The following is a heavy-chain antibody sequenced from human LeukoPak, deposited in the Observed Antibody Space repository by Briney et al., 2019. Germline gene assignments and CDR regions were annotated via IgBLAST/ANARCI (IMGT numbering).Heavy chain of an antibody. V-gene: IGHV3-30*04. Sequence: PGRSLRLSCAASGFTFTNSVMHWVRQAPGKGLEWVAVISYDGSNKYYADSVKGRFTISRDNSKNTVYLQMNSLRPEDTAVYYCARELTSTYYFDYWGKGTLVTVSS. CDR2: ISYDGSNK. CDR1: GFTFTNSV. J-gene: IGHJ4*02. CDR3: ARELTSTYYFDY.